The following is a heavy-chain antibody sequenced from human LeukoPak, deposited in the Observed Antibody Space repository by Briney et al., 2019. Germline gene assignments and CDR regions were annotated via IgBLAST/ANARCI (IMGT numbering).Heavy chain of an antibody. CDR1: GYSISSGYY. V-gene: IGHV4-38-2*01. CDR2: FYHSRST. Sequence: SETLSLTCAVSGYSISSGYYWGWIRQTPGKGLEWIGSFYHSRSTYYNPSLKSRVTILVDTSKNQFSLKLSSVTAADTAVYYCATGDSSGWYTNSNYYYYYMDVWGKGTTVTVSS. CDR3: ATGDSSGWYTNSNYYYYYMDV. J-gene: IGHJ6*03. D-gene: IGHD6-13*01.